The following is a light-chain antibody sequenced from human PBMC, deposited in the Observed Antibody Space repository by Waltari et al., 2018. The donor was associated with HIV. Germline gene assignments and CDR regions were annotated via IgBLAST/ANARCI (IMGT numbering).Light chain of an antibody. CDR2: LNSDGSH. J-gene: IGLJ2*01. CDR1: SGHSSYA. V-gene: IGLV4-69*01. CDR3: QTWDTGIL. Sequence: QLVLPQSLSASASLRASVKLTCPLSSGHSSYAIAWHQQKPEKGPRYLMKLNSDGSHSKGDGFPDRFSGSSSGAERYLTISSLQSEDEADYYCQTWDTGILFGGGTKLTVL.